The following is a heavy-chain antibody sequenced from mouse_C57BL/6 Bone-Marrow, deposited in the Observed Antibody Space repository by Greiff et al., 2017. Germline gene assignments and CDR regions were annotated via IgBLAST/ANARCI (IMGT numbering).Heavy chain of an antibody. V-gene: IGHV14-4*01. Sequence: VQLQQSGAELVRPGASVKLSCTASGFNIKDDYMHWVKQRPEQGLEWIGWIDPGNGDTEYASKFQGKATITADTSSNTAYLQLSSLTSEDTAVYYCTATMVATGGFADWGQGALVTVAA. D-gene: IGHD2-2*01. CDR3: TATMVATGGFAD. CDR1: GFNIKDDY. CDR2: IDPGNGDT. J-gene: IGHJ3*01.